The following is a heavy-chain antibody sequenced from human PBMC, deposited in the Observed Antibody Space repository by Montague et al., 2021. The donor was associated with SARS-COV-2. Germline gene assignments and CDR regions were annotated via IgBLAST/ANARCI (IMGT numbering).Heavy chain of an antibody. D-gene: IGHD2-2*01. CDR3: ARGEGSTSWWYYYYYVDV. J-gene: IGHJ6*03. CDR2: MNPNSGNT. CDR1: GYTFTSYD. V-gene: IGHV1-8*01. Sequence: SVKVSCKASGYTFTSYDINWVRQATGQGLEWMGWMNPNSGNTGYAQKFQGRVTMTRNTSISTAYMELSSLRSEDTAVYYCARGEGSTSWWYYYYYVDVWGKGTTVTVSS.